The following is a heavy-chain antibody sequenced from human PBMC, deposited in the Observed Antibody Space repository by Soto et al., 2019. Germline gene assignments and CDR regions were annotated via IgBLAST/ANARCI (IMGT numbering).Heavy chain of an antibody. D-gene: IGHD3-22*01. CDR1: GYSFSRYW. J-gene: IGHJ4*02. Sequence: RGSLRVSSAATGYSFSRYWMTWVRQAPGKGLEWVANIKQDGSERYYVHSVKGRFTISRDNAKNSLYLQMNSLRAEDTAVYYYARESRYYDSSGSPSFDNWGQGT. CDR3: ARESRYYDSSGSPSFDN. V-gene: IGHV3-7*04. CDR2: IKQDGSER.